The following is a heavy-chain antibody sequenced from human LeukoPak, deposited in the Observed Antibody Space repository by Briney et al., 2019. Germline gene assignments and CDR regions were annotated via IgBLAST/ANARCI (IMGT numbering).Heavy chain of an antibody. J-gene: IGHJ5*02. Sequence: SETLSLTCAVYGGSFSGYYWSWIRQPPGKGLEWIGEINHSGSTNYNPSLKSRVTMSVDTSKNQFSLKLSSVTAADTAVYYCARGPRTSPRNWFDPWGQGTLVTVSS. CDR3: ARGPRTSPRNWFDP. V-gene: IGHV4-34*01. D-gene: IGHD2-2*01. CDR2: INHSGST. CDR1: GGSFSGYY.